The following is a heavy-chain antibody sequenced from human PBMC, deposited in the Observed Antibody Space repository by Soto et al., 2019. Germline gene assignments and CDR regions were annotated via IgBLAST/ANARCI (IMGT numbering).Heavy chain of an antibody. J-gene: IGHJ3*02. V-gene: IGHV1-18*01. CDR3: ARRYCSGGSCYMNVFDI. D-gene: IGHD2-15*01. CDR2: ISAYNGNT. CDR1: GYTFTSYG. Sequence: ASVKVSCKASGYTFTSYGISWVRQAPGQGLEWMGWISAYNGNTNYAQKLQGRVTMTTDTSTSTAYMELRSLRSEDTAVYYCARRYCSGGSCYMNVFDIWGQGTMVTVSS.